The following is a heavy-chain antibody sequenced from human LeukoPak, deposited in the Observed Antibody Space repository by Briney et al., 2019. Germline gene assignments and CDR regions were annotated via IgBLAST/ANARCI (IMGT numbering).Heavy chain of an antibody. J-gene: IGHJ4*02. V-gene: IGHV4-39*07. CDR1: GGSTSSSSYY. CDR3: ARRRDGYNFHRRPSEENDY. D-gene: IGHD5-24*01. Sequence: SETLSLTCTVSGGSTSSSSYYWGWIRQPPGKGLEWIGSIHYSGSTNYNPSLKSRVTISVDTSKNQFSLKLSSVTAADTAVYYCARRRDGYNFHRRPSEENDYWGQGTLVTVSS. CDR2: IHYSGST.